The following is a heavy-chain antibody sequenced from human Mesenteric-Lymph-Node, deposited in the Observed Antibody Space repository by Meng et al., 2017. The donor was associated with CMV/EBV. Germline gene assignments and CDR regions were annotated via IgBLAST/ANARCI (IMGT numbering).Heavy chain of an antibody. CDR3: ARGLSGPWGY. D-gene: IGHD3-10*01. J-gene: IGHJ4*02. CDR1: GGSFNGYY. V-gene: IGHV4-34*01. Sequence: GSLRLSCAVYGGSFNGYYWSWIRQPPGKGLEWIGEINHSGSTNYNPSLKSRVTISVDTSKNQFSLKLSSVTAADTAVYYCARGLSGPWGYWGQGTLVTVSS. CDR2: INHSGST.